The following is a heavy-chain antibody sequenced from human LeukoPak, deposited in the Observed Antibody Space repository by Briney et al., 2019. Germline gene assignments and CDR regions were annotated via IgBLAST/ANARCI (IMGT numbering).Heavy chain of an antibody. J-gene: IGHJ1*01. CDR3: ARAVVLGNTEYFQH. CDR1: GGTFSSYA. CDR2: IIPILGIA. Sequence: SVKVSCKASGGTFSSYAISWVRQAPGQGLEWMGRIIPILGIANYAQKFQGRVTITADKSTSTAYMELSSLRSEDTAVYYCARAVVLGNTEYFQHWGQGTLVTVSS. D-gene: IGHD1-14*01. V-gene: IGHV1-69*04.